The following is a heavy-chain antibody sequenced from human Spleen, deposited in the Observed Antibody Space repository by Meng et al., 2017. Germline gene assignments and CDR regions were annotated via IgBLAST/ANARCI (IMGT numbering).Heavy chain of an antibody. CDR2: IKSKTDGGTT. Sequence: GESLKISCAASGFTFSNAWMSWVRQAPGKGLEWVGRIKSKTDGGTTDYAAPVKGRFTISRDDSKNTLYLQMNSLKTEDTAVYYCTTTAKDYYGEYYYGMDVWGQGTTVTVSS. CDR3: TTTAKDYYGEYYYGMDV. J-gene: IGHJ6*02. D-gene: IGHD4-17*01. CDR1: GFTFSNAW. V-gene: IGHV3-15*01.